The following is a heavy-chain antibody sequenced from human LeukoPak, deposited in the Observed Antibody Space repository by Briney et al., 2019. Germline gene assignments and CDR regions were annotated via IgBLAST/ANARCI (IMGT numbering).Heavy chain of an antibody. CDR3: AKDGPVLNYDSSGYYHDY. CDR1: GFTFSSYA. J-gene: IGHJ4*02. V-gene: IGHV3-23*01. D-gene: IGHD3-22*01. Sequence: GGSLRLSCAASGFTFSSYAMSWVRQAPGKGLEWVSAISGSGGSTYYADSVKGRFTISRDSSKNTLYLQMNSLRAEDTAVYYCAKDGPVLNYDSSGYYHDYWGQGTLVTVSS. CDR2: ISGSGGST.